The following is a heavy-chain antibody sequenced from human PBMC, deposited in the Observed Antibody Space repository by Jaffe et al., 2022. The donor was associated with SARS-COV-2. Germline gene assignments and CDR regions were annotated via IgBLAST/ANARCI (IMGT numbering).Heavy chain of an antibody. CDR1: GGSFSGYY. J-gene: IGHJ3*02. D-gene: IGHD5-12*01. CDR3: ARAKWLRFDAFDI. CDR2: INHSGST. V-gene: IGHV4-34*01. Sequence: QVQLQQWGAGLLKPSETLSLTCAVYGGSFSGYYWSWIRQPPGKGLEWIGEINHSGSTNYNPSLKSRVTISVDTSKNQFSLKLSSVTAADTAVYYCARAKWLRFDAFDIWGQGTMVTVSS.